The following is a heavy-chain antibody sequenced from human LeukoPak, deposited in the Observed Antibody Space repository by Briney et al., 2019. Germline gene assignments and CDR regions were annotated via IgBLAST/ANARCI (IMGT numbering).Heavy chain of an antibody. V-gene: IGHV4-4*07. D-gene: IGHD6-13*01. J-gene: IGHJ5*02. Sequence: PSETLSLICTVSGGSISSYYWSWIRQPAGKGLEWIGRIYTSGSTNYNPSLKSRVTMSVDTSKNQFSLKLSSVAAADTAVYYCAREGSSWNNWFDPWGQGTLVTVSS. CDR1: GGSISSYY. CDR3: AREGSSWNNWFDP. CDR2: IYTSGST.